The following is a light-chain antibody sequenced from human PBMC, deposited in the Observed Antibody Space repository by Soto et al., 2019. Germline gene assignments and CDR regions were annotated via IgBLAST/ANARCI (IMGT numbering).Light chain of an antibody. CDR2: GAS. CDR3: QHYGRSPIT. J-gene: IGKJ5*01. Sequence: EIVLTQSPGTLSLSPGERGTLSCGASQSITNNYLAWYQQKPGRAHRLLIYGASSRATGIPDRFSGSGSGTDFTLTISRLEPEDFAMYYCQHYGRSPITFGQGTRLEIK. V-gene: IGKV3-20*01. CDR1: QSITNNY.